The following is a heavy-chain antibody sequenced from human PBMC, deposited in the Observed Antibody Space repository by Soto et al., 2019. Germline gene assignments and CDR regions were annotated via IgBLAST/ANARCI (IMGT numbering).Heavy chain of an antibody. Sequence: SETLSLTCTVSGGSISSYYWSWIRQPPGKGLEWIGYIYYSGSTNYNPSLKSRVTISVDTSKNQFSLKLSSVTAADTAVYYCARDRGGYSGYDEKEYYYYYMDVWGKGTTVTVSS. CDR1: GGSISSYY. CDR2: IYYSGST. J-gene: IGHJ6*03. V-gene: IGHV4-59*01. CDR3: ARDRGGYSGYDEKEYYYYYMDV. D-gene: IGHD5-12*01.